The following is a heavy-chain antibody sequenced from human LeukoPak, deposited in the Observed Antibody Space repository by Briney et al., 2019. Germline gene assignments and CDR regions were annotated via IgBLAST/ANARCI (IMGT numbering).Heavy chain of an antibody. Sequence: GGSLRLSCAASGFTFSSYSMNWVRQAPGKGLEWVSSISSSSSYIYYADSVKGRFTISRDNAKNSLYLQMNSLRAEDTAVYYCARDRLYYYGSGSYSSFWGQGTLVAVSS. D-gene: IGHD3-10*01. V-gene: IGHV3-21*01. CDR3: ARDRLYYYGSGSYSSF. CDR1: GFTFSSYS. CDR2: ISSSSSYI. J-gene: IGHJ4*02.